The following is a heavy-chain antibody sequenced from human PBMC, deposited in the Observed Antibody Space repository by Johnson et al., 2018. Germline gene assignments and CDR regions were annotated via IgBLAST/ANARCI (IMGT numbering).Heavy chain of an antibody. V-gene: IGHV3-48*01. CDR1: GFTFSSYS. CDR3: ARLDYDILAGYYTDYYYYMDV. D-gene: IGHD3-9*01. J-gene: IGHJ6*03. CDR2: ISSSSSTI. Sequence: VQLVESGGGLVQPGGSLRLSCAASGFTFSSYSMNWVRKAPGKGLEWVSYISSSSSTIYYADSVKGRFTITRDNAKNSLYPKMNSLRAEDTAVYYCARLDYDILAGYYTDYYYYMDVWGKGTTVTVSS.